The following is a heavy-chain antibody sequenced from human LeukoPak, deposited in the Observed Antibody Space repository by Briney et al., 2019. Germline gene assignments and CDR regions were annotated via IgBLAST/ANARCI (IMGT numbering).Heavy chain of an antibody. CDR3: AKGTTGTTSDAFDI. J-gene: IGHJ3*02. CDR1: GFTFDDYA. CDR2: ISWNSGSI. V-gene: IGHV3-9*01. D-gene: IGHD1-1*01. Sequence: GGSLRLSCAASGFTFDDYAMHWVRQAPGKGLEWVSGISWNSGSIGYADSVKGRFTISRDNAKNSLYLQMNSLRAEDTALYYCAKGTTGTTSDAFDIWGQGTMVTVSS.